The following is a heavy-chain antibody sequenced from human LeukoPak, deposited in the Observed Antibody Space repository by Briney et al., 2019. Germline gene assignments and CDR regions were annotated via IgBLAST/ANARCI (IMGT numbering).Heavy chain of an antibody. J-gene: IGHJ4*02. CDR3: ARMRLIAAAVVTFFDS. CDR2: IYYSGST. CDR1: GVPLSIYY. Sequence: AETLSLPCSVSGVPLSIYYWSWMRHPPGKGLVWIGYIYYSGSTKHHPSLKRRITISVDPSKNQFSLKLSSVTAADTAVYYCARMRLIAAAVVTFFDSWGQGTLVTVSS. V-gene: IGHV4-59*01. D-gene: IGHD6-13*01.